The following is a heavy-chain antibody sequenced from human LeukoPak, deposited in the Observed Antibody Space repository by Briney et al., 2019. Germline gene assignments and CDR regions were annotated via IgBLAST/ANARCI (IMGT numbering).Heavy chain of an antibody. D-gene: IGHD6-13*01. CDR3: AKDLEETAAAGTGDY. V-gene: IGHV3-30*18. CDR1: GFTFSSYG. CDR2: ISYDGSNK. J-gene: IGHJ4*02. Sequence: GGSLRLSCAASGFTFSSYGKHWVRQAPGKGLEWVAVISYDGSNKYYADSVKGRFTISRDNSKNTLYLQMNSLRAEDTAVYYCAKDLEETAAAGTGDYWGQGTLVTVSS.